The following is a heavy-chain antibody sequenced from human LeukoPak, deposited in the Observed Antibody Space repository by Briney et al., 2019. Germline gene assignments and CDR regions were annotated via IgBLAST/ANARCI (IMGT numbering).Heavy chain of an antibody. V-gene: IGHV1-2*02. CDR3: ARERGYCVSSSCYTSDAFDI. Sequence: ASVKVSCKASGGTFSSYAISWVRQAPGHGLEWMGWINPIGGGTIYAQRFQGRVTMTRDTSISTAYMEVNRLRSDDTAVYYCARERGYCVSSSCYTSDAFDIWGQGTMVTVSS. CDR2: INPIGGGT. D-gene: IGHD2-2*02. J-gene: IGHJ3*02. CDR1: GGTFSSYA.